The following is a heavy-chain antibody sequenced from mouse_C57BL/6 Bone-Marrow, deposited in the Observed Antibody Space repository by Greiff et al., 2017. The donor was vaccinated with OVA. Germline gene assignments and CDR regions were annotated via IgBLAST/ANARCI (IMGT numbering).Heavy chain of an antibody. Sequence: QVQLQQPGAELVRPGSSVKLSCKASGYTFTSYWMDWVKQRPGQGLEWIGNIYPSDSGTHYNQKFKDKATLTVDEFSSTAYMQLNSLTSEDSAVYYCARSRGSFAYWGQGTLVTVSA. CDR1: GYTFTSYW. CDR2: IYPSDSGT. J-gene: IGHJ3*01. V-gene: IGHV1-61*01. CDR3: ARSRGSFAY.